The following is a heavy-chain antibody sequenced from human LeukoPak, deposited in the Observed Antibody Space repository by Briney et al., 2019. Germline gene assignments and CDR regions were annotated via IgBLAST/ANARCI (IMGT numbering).Heavy chain of an antibody. CDR3: ARGVGSGWYPEIDY. D-gene: IGHD6-19*01. CDR1: GYPFGSYY. V-gene: IGHV1-46*01. CDR2: INPSGGNS. J-gene: IGHJ4*02. Sequence: ASVTVSFTASGYPFGSYYLHWVRQAPGQGLEWMGIINPSGGNSYYAQNFQGRVTMTRDTSTSTIYMELSSLRSDDTAVYYCARGVGSGWYPEIDYWGQGTLVTVSS.